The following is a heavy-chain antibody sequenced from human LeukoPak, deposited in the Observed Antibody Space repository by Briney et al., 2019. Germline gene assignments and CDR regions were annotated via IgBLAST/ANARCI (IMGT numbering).Heavy chain of an antibody. CDR3: TRGRYPGAIADFDY. V-gene: IGHV3-49*03. D-gene: IGHD1-26*01. CDR2: IRSKAYGGTT. CDR1: GFTFGDYA. Sequence: GGSLRLSCTASGFTFGDYAVSWFRQAPGKGLEWVGFIRSKAYGGTTEYAASVKGRFTISRDDSKSIAYLQMSRLKTEDTAVYYCTRGRYPGAIADFDYWGQGTLVTVSS. J-gene: IGHJ4*02.